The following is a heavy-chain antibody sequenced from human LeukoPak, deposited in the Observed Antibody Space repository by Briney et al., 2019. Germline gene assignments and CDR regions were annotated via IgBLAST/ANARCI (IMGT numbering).Heavy chain of an antibody. CDR1: GGSISSSSYY. CDR3: ARDDLLTNHDDYSNYSNY. V-gene: IGHV4-39*07. J-gene: IGHJ4*02. Sequence: SETLSLTCTVSGGSISSSSYYWGWIRQPPGKGLEWIGSIYYSGSTYYNPSLKSRVTISVDTSKNQFSLKLSSVTAADTAVYYCARDDLLTNHDDYSNYSNYWGQGTLVTVSS. CDR2: IYYSGST. D-gene: IGHD4-11*01.